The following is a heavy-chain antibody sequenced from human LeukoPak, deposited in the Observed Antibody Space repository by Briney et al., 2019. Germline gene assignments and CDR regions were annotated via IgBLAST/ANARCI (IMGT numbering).Heavy chain of an antibody. V-gene: IGHV1-18*01. D-gene: IGHD6-13*01. Sequence: GASVKVSCKASAYTFTSYGISWVRQAPGQGLERMGWISAYNGNTNYAQKLQGRVTMTTDTSTSTAYMELRSLRSDDTAVYYCARDVEYSSSWYNYFDYWGQGTLVTVSS. CDR1: AYTFTSYG. J-gene: IGHJ4*02. CDR3: ARDVEYSSSWYNYFDY. CDR2: ISAYNGNT.